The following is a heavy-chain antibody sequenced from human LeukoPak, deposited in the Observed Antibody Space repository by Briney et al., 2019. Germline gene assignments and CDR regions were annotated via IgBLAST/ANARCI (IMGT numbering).Heavy chain of an antibody. J-gene: IGHJ6*03. CDR1: GFTFSSYG. CDR2: IWYDGSNK. V-gene: IGHV3-33*01. Sequence: PGRSLRLSCAASGFTFSSYGMHWVRQAPGKGLEWVAVIWYDGSNKYYADSVKGRFTISRDNSKNTLYLQMNSLRAEDTAVYYCARDRASGSYTSPHMDVWGKGTTVTVSS. D-gene: IGHD1-26*01. CDR3: ARDRASGSYTSPHMDV.